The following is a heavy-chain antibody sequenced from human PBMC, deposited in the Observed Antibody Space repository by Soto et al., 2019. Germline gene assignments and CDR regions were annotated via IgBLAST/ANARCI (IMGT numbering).Heavy chain of an antibody. Sequence: SETLSLTCGVSGEPISICGYSWAWIRQPPGKALEWIGYTYSSGNPYYNPSLKSRVTISVDTSKSQFSLKLSSLIAADTAVYYCARHSPPFFYGSGPWEFWGQGTTVTVSS. V-gene: IGHV4-30-4*07. CDR1: GEPISICGYS. CDR2: TYSSGNP. J-gene: IGHJ6*02. D-gene: IGHD3-10*01. CDR3: ARHSPPFFYGSGPWEF.